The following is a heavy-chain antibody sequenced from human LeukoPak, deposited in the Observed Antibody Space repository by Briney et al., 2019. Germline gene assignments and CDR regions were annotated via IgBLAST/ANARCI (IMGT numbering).Heavy chain of an antibody. CDR1: GFTFSSYG. J-gene: IGHJ4*02. D-gene: IGHD5-24*01. CDR3: ARDRIEMATITELDY. CDR2: IWYDGSNK. V-gene: IGHV3-33*01. Sequence: GGSLRLSCAASGFTFSSYGMHWVRQAPGKGLEWVAVIWYDGSNKYYADSVKGRFTISRDNSKNTLYLQMNSLRAKDTAVYYCARDRIEMATITELDYWGQGTLVTVSS.